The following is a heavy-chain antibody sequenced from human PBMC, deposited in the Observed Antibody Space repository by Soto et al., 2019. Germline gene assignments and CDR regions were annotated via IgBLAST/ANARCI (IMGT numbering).Heavy chain of an antibody. CDR3: ARWGTKVATIWYYYYGMDV. Sequence: GASVKVSCKASGYTFTSYDINWVRQATGQGLEWMGWMNPNSGNTGYAQKFQGRVTMTRNTSISTAYMELSSLRSEDTAVYYCARWGTKVATIWYYYYGMDVWGQGTTVTVSS. J-gene: IGHJ6*02. CDR2: MNPNSGNT. CDR1: GYTFTSYD. D-gene: IGHD5-12*01. V-gene: IGHV1-8*01.